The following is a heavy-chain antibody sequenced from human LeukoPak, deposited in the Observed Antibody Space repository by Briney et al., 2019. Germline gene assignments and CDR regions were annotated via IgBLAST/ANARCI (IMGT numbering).Heavy chain of an antibody. D-gene: IGHD6-19*01. CDR2: ISHEGSYQ. CDR1: GLSFGSYG. V-gene: IGHV3-30*03. Sequence: PGRSLRLSCAASGLSFGSYGMHWVRQAPGKGLEWVAVISHEGSYQNYADSVKGRFTISRDNSKNMVFLQMNSLRAEDTAVYYCARTREQWQVLDYRGQGTLVTVSS. CDR3: ARTREQWQVLDY. J-gene: IGHJ4*02.